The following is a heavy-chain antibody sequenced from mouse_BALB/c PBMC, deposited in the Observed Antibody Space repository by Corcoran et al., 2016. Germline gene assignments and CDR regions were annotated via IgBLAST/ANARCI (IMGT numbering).Heavy chain of an antibody. Sequence: QVTLKESGPGILQPSQTLSLTCSFSGFSLSTSGMGVSWIRQPSGKGLEWLAHIYWDDDKRYNPSLKSRLTISKDTSRNQVFLKITSGDTADTATYYCARRSSGAPYYAMDYWGQGTSVTVSS. CDR2: IYWDDDK. CDR3: ARRSSGAPYYAMDY. D-gene: IGHD3-1*01. CDR1: GFSLSTSGMG. V-gene: IGHV8-12*01. J-gene: IGHJ4*01.